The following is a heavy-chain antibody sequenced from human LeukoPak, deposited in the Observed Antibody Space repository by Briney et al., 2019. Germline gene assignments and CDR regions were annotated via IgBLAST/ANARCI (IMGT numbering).Heavy chain of an antibody. D-gene: IGHD1-1*01. CDR1: GFQFSAYG. CDR2: ISSTGTII. CDR3: ARDLDEESGNLRRERAF. V-gene: IGHV3-48*01. J-gene: IGHJ4*02. Sequence: GGSLRLSCRASGFQFSAYGLNWVRQSPGKGLQWISYISSTGTIIYYGDSVEGRFAISRDNARNSLALQMNSLRPEDTAVYYWARDLDEESGNLRRERAFCGQGTLNTDSS.